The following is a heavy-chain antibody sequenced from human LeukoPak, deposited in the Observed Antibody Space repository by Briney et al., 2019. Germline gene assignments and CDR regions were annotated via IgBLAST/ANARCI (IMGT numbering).Heavy chain of an antibody. CDR3: ASLLRVLEWLDY. CDR2: ISSSGSAI. CDR1: GFTFSSYE. V-gene: IGHV3-48*03. Sequence: GGSLRLSCAASGFTFSSYETNWVRQAPGKGLEWVSYISSSGSAIYYADSVKGRFTISRDNAKNSLYLQMNSLRAEDTAVYYCASLLRVLEWLDYWGQGTLVTVSS. J-gene: IGHJ4*02. D-gene: IGHD3-3*01.